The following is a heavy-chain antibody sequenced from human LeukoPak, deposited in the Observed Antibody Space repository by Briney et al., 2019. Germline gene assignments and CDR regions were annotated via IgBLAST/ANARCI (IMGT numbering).Heavy chain of an antibody. V-gene: IGHV3-23*01. CDR3: ARASAGTNGMSDY. D-gene: IGHD2-8*01. Sequence: GGSLRLSCAASGFTLSIYSMSWVRQAPGKGLEWVASVIFSGGSTYYADSVEGRFTISRDNSKGTLYLEMDSLRAEDTAVYYCARASAGTNGMSDYWGQGTLVTVSS. CDR1: GFTLSIYS. J-gene: IGHJ4*02. CDR2: VIFSGGST.